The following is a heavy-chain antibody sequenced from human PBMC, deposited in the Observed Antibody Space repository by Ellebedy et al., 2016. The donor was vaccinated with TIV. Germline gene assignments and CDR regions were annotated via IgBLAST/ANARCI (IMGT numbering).Heavy chain of an antibody. CDR3: ARHGADPEFDY. D-gene: IGHD4/OR15-4a*01. Sequence: GESLKISCNISGYIFTSNWITWVRQMPGKGLEWMGIIYPGDSDTIYSPSFQGQVSISADKSISTAYLQWSSLTASDTAMYYCARHGADPEFDYWGQGTLVTVSS. CDR2: IYPGDSDT. CDR1: GYIFTSNW. J-gene: IGHJ4*02. V-gene: IGHV5-51*01.